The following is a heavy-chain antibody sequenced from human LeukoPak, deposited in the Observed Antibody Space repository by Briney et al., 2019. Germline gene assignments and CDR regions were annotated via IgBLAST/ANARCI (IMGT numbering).Heavy chain of an antibody. J-gene: IGHJ4*02. CDR2: INHSGST. Sequence: NPSETLSLTCVVYGGSFSGYYWSWIRQPPGKGLEWIGEINHSGSTNYNPSLKSRVTISVDTSKNQFSLKLSSVTAADTAVYYCAREAAGGFDYWGQGTLVTVSS. D-gene: IGHD6-13*01. CDR1: GGSFSGYY. CDR3: AREAAGGFDY. V-gene: IGHV4-34*01.